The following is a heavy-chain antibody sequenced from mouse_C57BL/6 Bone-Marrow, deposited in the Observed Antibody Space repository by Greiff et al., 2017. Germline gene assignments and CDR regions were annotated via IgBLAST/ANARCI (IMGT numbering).Heavy chain of an antibody. V-gene: IGHV1-69*01. CDR2: IAPSDSYT. D-gene: IGHD1-1*01. J-gene: IGHJ3*01. CDR3: ARVTTVGAY. CDR1: GYTFTSYW. Sequence: QVHVKQPGAELVMPGASVKLSCKASGYTFTSYWMHWVKQRPGQGLEWIGEIAPSDSYTNYNQKFKGKSTLTVDKSSSTAYMQLSSLTSEDSAVYYCARVTTVGAYWGQGTLVTVSA.